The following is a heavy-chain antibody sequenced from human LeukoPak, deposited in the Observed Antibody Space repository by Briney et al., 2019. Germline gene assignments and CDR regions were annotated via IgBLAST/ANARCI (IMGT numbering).Heavy chain of an antibody. CDR3: ARDAVDTANAV. D-gene: IGHD5-18*01. CDR2: IYSSGST. CDR1: GFTATTNY. J-gene: IGHJ6*02. Sequence: GGSLRLSCAGSGFTATTNYMSWVRQPPGKGLEWVSVIYSSGSTSYADSVKGRFTISRDNAKNTLYLQMNSLRAEDTAVYYCARDAVDTANAVWGQGTTVTVSS. V-gene: IGHV3-53*01.